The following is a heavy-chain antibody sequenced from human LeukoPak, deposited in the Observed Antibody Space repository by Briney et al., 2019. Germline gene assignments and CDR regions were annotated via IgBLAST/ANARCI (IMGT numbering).Heavy chain of an antibody. V-gene: IGHV3-9*01. J-gene: IGHJ4*02. CDR1: GFTFSSYA. D-gene: IGHD3-10*01. CDR3: AKDKGPMVRGVSDY. Sequence: GGSLRLSCAASGFTFSSYAMHWVRQAPGKGLEWVSGISWNSGSIGYADSVKGRFTISRDNAKNSLYLQMNSLRAEDTALYYCAKDKGPMVRGVSDYWGQGTLVTVSS. CDR2: ISWNSGSI.